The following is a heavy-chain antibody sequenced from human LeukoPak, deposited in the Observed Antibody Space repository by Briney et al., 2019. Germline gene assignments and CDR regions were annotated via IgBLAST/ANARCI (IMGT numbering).Heavy chain of an antibody. J-gene: IGHJ4*02. CDR2: ISYIGST. D-gene: IGHD3-10*01. Sequence: QASETLSLTCTVSGGSISSYYWSWIRQPPGKGLEWIGYISYIGSTSYNPSLQSRVTISVDTSKNQFSLKLSSVTAADTAVYYCARDISMVRGVIFDYWGQGTLVTVSS. V-gene: IGHV4-59*12. CDR1: GGSISSYY. CDR3: ARDISMVRGVIFDY.